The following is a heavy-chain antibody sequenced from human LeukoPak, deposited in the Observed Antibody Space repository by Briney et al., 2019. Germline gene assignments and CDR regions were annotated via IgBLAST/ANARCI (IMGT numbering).Heavy chain of an antibody. D-gene: IGHD6-6*01. Sequence: GGSLRLSCAASGFTFSSYWMSWVRQAPGKGLEWVANIKQDGSEKYYVDSVKGRFTISRDNAKNSLYLQMNSLRAEDTAVYYCARDPYSSSSVDYFDYWGQGTLVTVSS. CDR1: GFTFSSYW. CDR3: ARDPYSSSSVDYFDY. V-gene: IGHV3-7*01. J-gene: IGHJ4*02. CDR2: IKQDGSEK.